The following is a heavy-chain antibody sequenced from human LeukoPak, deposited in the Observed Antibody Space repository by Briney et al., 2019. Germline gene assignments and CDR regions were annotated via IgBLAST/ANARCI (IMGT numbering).Heavy chain of an antibody. Sequence: TGGSLRLSCAASGFTFSSYGMHWVRQAPGEGLEWVAVIWYDGSNKYYADSVKGRFTISRDNSKNTLYLQMNSLRAEDTAVYYCARDGYGHRGYFDYWGQGTLVTVSS. D-gene: IGHD5-18*01. CDR3: ARDGYGHRGYFDY. CDR2: IWYDGSNK. J-gene: IGHJ4*02. V-gene: IGHV3-33*01. CDR1: GFTFSSYG.